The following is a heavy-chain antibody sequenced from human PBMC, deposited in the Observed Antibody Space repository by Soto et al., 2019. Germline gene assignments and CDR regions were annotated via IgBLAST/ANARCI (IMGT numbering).Heavy chain of an antibody. D-gene: IGHD1-26*01. CDR2: IRIDSNHI. CDR3: ARDLSYAFDY. V-gene: IGHV3-48*02. CDR1: GFIFTSYS. Sequence: EVQLVESGGGLVQLGGSLRLSCAASGFIFTSYSMNWVRQAPGKGLEWLSYIRIDSNHIGYADSVRGRFTISSDIAKNSLYLQMNSLRDEDTAVYYCARDLSYAFDYWGQGTLVTVSS. J-gene: IGHJ4*02.